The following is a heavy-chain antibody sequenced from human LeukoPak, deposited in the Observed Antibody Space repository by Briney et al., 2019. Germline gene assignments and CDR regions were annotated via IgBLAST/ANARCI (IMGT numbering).Heavy chain of an antibody. V-gene: IGHV4-34*01. Sequence: SETLSLTCAVYGGSFSGYYWRWIRQPPGKGLEWIGEINHSGSTNYNPSLKSRVTISVDTSKNQFSLKLSSVTAADTAVYYCARARGYSYVAPPATTDYWGEGTLVTVSS. CDR3: ARARGYSYVAPPATTDY. CDR1: GGSFSGYY. CDR2: INHSGST. J-gene: IGHJ4*02. D-gene: IGHD5-18*01.